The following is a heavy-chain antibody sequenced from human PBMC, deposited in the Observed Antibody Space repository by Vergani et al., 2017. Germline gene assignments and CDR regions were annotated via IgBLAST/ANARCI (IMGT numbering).Heavy chain of an antibody. V-gene: IGHV4-38-2*02. D-gene: IGHD2-8*01. CDR1: GYSISSGYY. CDR3: ARDNGAASGPEWFDP. CDR2: IYHSGST. J-gene: IGHJ5*02. Sequence: QLQLQESGPGLVKPSETLSLTCAVSGYSISSGYYWGWIRQPPGKGLEWIGSIYHSGSTYYNPSLKSRVTISLDTSKNQFSLKLSSVTAADTAVYYCARDNGAASGPEWFDPWGQGTLVTVSS.